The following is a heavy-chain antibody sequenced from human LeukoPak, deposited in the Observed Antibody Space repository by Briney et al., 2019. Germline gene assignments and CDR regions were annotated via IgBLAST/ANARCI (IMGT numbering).Heavy chain of an antibody. V-gene: IGHV4-34*01. CDR3: ARDPTYSSSPIGNFAY. J-gene: IGHJ4*02. D-gene: IGHD6-6*01. CDR2: INHSGST. CDR1: GGSFSGYY. Sequence: KPSETLSLTCAVYGGSFSGYYWSWIRQPPGKGLEWIGEINHSGSTNYNPSLKSRVTISVDTSKNQFSLKLSSVTAADTAVYYCARDPTYSSSPIGNFAYWGREPWSPSPQ.